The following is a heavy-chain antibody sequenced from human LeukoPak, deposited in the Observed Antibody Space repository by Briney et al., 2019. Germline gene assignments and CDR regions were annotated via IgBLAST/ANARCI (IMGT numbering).Heavy chain of an antibody. V-gene: IGHV3-74*01. CDR3: VRGPSRSSVYGVDY. Sequence: GGSLRLSCAASGFTFSISWMHWVRQAPGKGLVWVSRISSDGTRTNYADSVKGRFAVSRDNAKNTLYLHLHSLTVEDTAVYYCVRGPSRSSVYGVDYWGQGTLVTVSS. D-gene: IGHD5/OR15-5a*01. J-gene: IGHJ4*02. CDR1: GFTFSISW. CDR2: ISSDGTRT.